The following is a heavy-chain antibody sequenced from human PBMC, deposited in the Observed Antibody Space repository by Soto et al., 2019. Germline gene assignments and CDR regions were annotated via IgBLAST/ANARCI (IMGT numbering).Heavy chain of an antibody. CDR1: GFTFSSYW. CDR2: INSDGSSS. D-gene: IGHD5-12*01. CDR3: VRAFPATNLLYFDL. J-gene: IGHJ2*01. Sequence: VQLVESGGGLVQPGGSLRLSCAASGFTFSSYWMYWVRQAPGEGLAWVSRINSDGSSSIYADSVKGRFTISRDNAKNTLFLQMNGLRAEDTAIYFCVRAFPATNLLYFDLWGRGTLVTVSS. V-gene: IGHV3-74*01.